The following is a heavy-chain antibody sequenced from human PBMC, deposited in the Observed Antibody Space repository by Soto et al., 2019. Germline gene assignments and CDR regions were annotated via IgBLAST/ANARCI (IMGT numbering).Heavy chain of an antibody. CDR1: GFTFSTYT. D-gene: IGHD1-26*01. CDR3: ARGYSAMDY. CDR2: ISSSSNYI. V-gene: IGHV3-21*01. Sequence: EVQVVDSGGGLVKPGGSLRLSCAASGFTFSTYTMNWVRQAPGKGLEWVSSISSSSNYIYYADSVKGRFTISRDNAKNSLYLQMNCLRAEDTAVYYCARGYSAMDYWGQGTLVTVSS. J-gene: IGHJ4*02.